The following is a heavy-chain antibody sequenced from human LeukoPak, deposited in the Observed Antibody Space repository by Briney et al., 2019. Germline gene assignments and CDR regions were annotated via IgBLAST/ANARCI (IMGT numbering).Heavy chain of an antibody. CDR2: MYPNSGNT. Sequence: ASVKVSCKASGDTFTSYDINWVRQATGQGLEWMGWMYPNSGNTGYAQKFQGRVTMTRNTSISTAYMELSSLRSEDTAVYYCASSLGVRSSWYVNRYYYYYMDVWGKGTTVTVSS. J-gene: IGHJ6*03. V-gene: IGHV1-8*01. CDR3: ASSLGVRSSWYVNRYYYYYMDV. D-gene: IGHD6-13*01. CDR1: GDTFTSYD.